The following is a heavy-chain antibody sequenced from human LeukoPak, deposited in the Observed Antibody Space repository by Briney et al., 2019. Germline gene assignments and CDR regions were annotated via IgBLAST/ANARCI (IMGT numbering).Heavy chain of an antibody. J-gene: IGHJ4*02. V-gene: IGHV3-53*01. CDR1: GFTVSSNY. CDR3: ARDTSGYTFDD. D-gene: IGHD5-18*01. Sequence: GGSLRLSCAASGFTVSSNYMTWVRQAPGKGLEWVSVIYSDGSTYYADSVKGRFTISRDSSKNTLYLQMNSLRAEDTAVYYCARDTSGYTFDDWGQGTLVTVSS. CDR2: IYSDGST.